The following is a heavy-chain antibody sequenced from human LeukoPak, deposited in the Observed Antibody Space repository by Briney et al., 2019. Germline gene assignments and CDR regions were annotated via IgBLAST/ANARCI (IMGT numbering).Heavy chain of an antibody. CDR3: ARVFYSSSPTYYYYYGMDV. CDR1: GGSFSGYY. CDR2: INHSGST. Sequence: PSETLSLTCAVYGGSFSGYYWSWIRQPPGKGLEWIGEINHSGSTNYNPPLKSRVTISVDTSKNQFSLKLSSVTAADTAVYYCARVFYSSSPTYYYYYGMDVWGQGTTVTVSS. V-gene: IGHV4-34*01. J-gene: IGHJ6*02. D-gene: IGHD6-13*01.